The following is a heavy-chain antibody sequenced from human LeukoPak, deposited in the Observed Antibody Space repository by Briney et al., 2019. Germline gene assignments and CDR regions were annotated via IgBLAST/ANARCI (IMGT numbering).Heavy chain of an antibody. CDR3: ARGNYGVYFDY. V-gene: IGHV4-38-2*02. D-gene: IGHD1-7*01. CDR1: GYSISSVYY. J-gene: IGHJ4*02. CDR2: IYHSGST. Sequence: PSETLSLTCTVSGYSISSVYYWGWIRQPPGKGLEWIGSIYHSGSTYYNPSLESRVTISVDTSKNQFSLKLSSVTAADTAVYYCARGNYGVYFDYWGQGTLVTVSS.